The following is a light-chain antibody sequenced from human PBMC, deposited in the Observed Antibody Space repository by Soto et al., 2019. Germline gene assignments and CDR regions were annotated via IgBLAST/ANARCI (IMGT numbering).Light chain of an antibody. CDR1: SGHSDYA. Sequence: QLVLTQSPSASASLGASVKLTCTLSSGHSDYAIAWHQQQPEKGPRYLMKVNSDGSHSKGDGILDRFSGSSSGAERYLTISSLQSEDEADYYCQTWGTGILVVFGGGTKLTVL. J-gene: IGLJ3*02. V-gene: IGLV4-69*01. CDR2: VNSDGSH. CDR3: QTWGTGILVV.